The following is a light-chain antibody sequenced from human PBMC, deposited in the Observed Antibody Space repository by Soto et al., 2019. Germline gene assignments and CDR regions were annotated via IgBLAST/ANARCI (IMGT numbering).Light chain of an antibody. J-gene: IGKJ2*01. CDR1: QSISSW. CDR2: GAS. Sequence: DIQMTQSPSTLSASVGDRVTTTCRASQSISSWLAGYQQKPGKAPKLLIYGASSLESGFPSRFSGSGSVTEVTLTIDSLHPDAFATYDGQQYSSSSPYFGQGPKLDI. V-gene: IGKV1-5*01. CDR3: QQYSSSSPY.